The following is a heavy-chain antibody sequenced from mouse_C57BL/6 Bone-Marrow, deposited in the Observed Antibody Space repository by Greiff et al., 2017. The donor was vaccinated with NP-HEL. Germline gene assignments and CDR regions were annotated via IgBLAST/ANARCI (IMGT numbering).Heavy chain of an antibody. V-gene: IGHV1-26*01. CDR1: GYTFTDYY. D-gene: IGHD2-2*01. J-gene: IGHJ4*01. Sequence: EVQLQQSGPELVKPGASVKISCKASGYTFTDYYMNWVKQSHGKSLEWIGDINPNNGGTSYNQKFKGKATLTVDKSSSTAYMELRSLTSEDSAVYYCANLLWLRRGKYAMDYWGQGTPVTVSS. CDR2: INPNNGGT. CDR3: ANLLWLRRGKYAMDY.